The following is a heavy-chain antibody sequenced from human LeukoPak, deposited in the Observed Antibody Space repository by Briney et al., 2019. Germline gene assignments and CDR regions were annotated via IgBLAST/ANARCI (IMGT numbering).Heavy chain of an antibody. CDR3: ARDEDLGYFDL. CDR1: GGSISSYY. CDR2: IYYSGST. V-gene: IGHV4-59*01. J-gene: IGHJ2*01. Sequence: SETLSLTCTVSGGSISSYYWSWIRQPPGKGLEWIGYIYYSGSTDYNPSLKSRVTISVDTSKNQFSLKLSSVTAADTAVYYCARDEDLGYFDLWGRGTLVTVSS.